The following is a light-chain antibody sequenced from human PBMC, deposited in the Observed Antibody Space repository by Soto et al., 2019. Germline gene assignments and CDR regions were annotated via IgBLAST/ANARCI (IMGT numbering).Light chain of an antibody. CDR2: DAS. V-gene: IGKV3-11*01. Sequence: EIVLTQSPATLSLSPGERATLSCRASQGVGSYLAWYQQKPGQAPSLLIYDASHRATDIPARFSGSGSGTDFTLTISSLEPEDFSVYYCQQRSDWPPGTFGGGTKVEIK. J-gene: IGKJ4*01. CDR1: QGVGSY. CDR3: QQRSDWPPGT.